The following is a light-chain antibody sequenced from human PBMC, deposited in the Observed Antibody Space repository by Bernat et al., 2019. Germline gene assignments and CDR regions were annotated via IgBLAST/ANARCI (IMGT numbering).Light chain of an antibody. CDR2: KIS. CDR3: LQTYGVPLT. CDR1: EDVDNF. V-gene: IGKV1-39*01. J-gene: IGKJ4*02. Sequence: CRTSEDVDNFLHWYQQKPVQAPKLLIYKISTLQSGVPSRFSGSGSGTDFTLTINNLQPEDVSTFFCLQTYGVPLTFGGGNIVDIK.